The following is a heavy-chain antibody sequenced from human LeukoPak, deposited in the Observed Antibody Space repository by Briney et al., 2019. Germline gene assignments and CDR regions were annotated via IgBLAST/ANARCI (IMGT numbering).Heavy chain of an antibody. J-gene: IGHJ5*02. Sequence: SETLSLTCTVSGASIHDDHFTWIRQPPGRGLEWIGFVYYRGSAKYNPSLESRVTISVDTSKKQISLILKSVTAADTAVYYCASYSSGWYGNWFDPWGQGTLVTVSS. CDR1: GASIHDDH. CDR2: VYYRGSA. V-gene: IGHV4-59*12. CDR3: ASYSSGWYGNWFDP. D-gene: IGHD6-19*01.